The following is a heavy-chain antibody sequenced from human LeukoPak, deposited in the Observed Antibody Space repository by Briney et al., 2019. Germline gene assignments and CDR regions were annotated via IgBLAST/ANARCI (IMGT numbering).Heavy chain of an antibody. J-gene: IGHJ6*02. CDR1: GGSISGHY. CDR2: IHYTGKP. V-gene: IGHV4-59*11. Sequence: TSETLSLTCSVSGGSISGHYWTWIRQPPGKGLEWIGQIHYTGKPDYNPSLKSRITILVDTSKNQVSLQVSSVTAADSAIYYCARFGVDYDMDVWGHGTTVTVFS. D-gene: IGHD3-16*01. CDR3: ARFGVDYDMDV.